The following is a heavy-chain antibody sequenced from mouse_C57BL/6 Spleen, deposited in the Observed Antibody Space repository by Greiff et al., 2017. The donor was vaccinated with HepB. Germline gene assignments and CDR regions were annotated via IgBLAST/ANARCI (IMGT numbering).Heavy chain of an antibody. CDR1: GYTFTSYW. Sequence: VQLQQSGAELVRPGTSVKLSCKASGYTFTSYWMHWVKQRPGQGLEWIGVIDPSDSYTNYNQKFKGKATLTVDTSSSTAYMQLSSLTSEDSAVYYCARLLPYAMDYWGQGTSVTVSS. V-gene: IGHV1-59*01. J-gene: IGHJ4*01. CDR2: IDPSDSYT. CDR3: ARLLPYAMDY. D-gene: IGHD5-5*01.